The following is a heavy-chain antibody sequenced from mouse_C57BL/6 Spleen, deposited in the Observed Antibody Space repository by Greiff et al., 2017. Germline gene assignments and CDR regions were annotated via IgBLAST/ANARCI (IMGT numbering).Heavy chain of an antibody. CDR1: GYAFSSSW. CDR2: IYPGDGDT. D-gene: IGHD1-1*01. V-gene: IGHV1-82*01. J-gene: IGHJ2*01. Sequence: QVQLKQSGPELVKPGASVKISCKASGYAFSSSWMNWVKQRPGKGLEWIGRIYPGDGDTNYNGKFKGKATLTADKSSSTAYKQLSSLTAEDSAVYFCAGYYGSSPYFDYWGQGTTLTVSS. CDR3: AGYYGSSPYFDY.